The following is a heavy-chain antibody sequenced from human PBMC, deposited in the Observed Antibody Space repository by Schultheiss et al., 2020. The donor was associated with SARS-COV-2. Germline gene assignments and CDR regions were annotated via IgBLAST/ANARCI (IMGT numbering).Heavy chain of an antibody. Sequence: GSLRLSCAVYGGSFSGYYWSWIRQPPGKGLEWIGEINHSGSTNYNPSLKSRVTISVDTSKNQFSLKLSSVTAADTAVYYCARAAATTLYYYYMDVWGKGTTVTVSS. V-gene: IGHV4-34*01. J-gene: IGHJ6*03. CDR2: INHSGST. CDR1: GGSFSGYY. CDR3: ARAAATTLYYYYMDV. D-gene: IGHD5-12*01.